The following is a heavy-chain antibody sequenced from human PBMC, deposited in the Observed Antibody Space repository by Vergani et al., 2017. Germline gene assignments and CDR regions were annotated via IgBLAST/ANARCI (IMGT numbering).Heavy chain of an antibody. J-gene: IGHJ4*02. CDR3: AVRPRVNLVGGEIVTKRTFDY. D-gene: IGHD3-10*01. Sequence: QVQLQQWGAGVVKPSGTLSLTCAVFGESFSSFYWSWIRQPPGKGLEWIGEINNDGHPNYDPSLESRVTVSRDTAKNQFSFNLMSVTAADTTMYYCAVRPRVNLVGGEIVTKRTFDYWSQGSLVTVSS. V-gene: IGHV4-34*02. CDR1: GESFSSFY. CDR2: INNDGHP.